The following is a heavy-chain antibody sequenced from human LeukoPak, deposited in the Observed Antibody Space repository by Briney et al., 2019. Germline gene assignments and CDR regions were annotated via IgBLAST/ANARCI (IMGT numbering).Heavy chain of an antibody. J-gene: IGHJ4*02. CDR2: IYTGGNT. V-gene: IGHV3-23*05. Sequence: LGGSLRLSCAASGFTFSSYAMSWVRQAPGKGLEWVSTIYTGGNTYYAASVKGRFTISRDFSKNTVFLHMNSLRAEDTAMYYCARGDDSGYYDYFDYWGQGALVTVSS. CDR3: ARGDDSGYYDYFDY. D-gene: IGHD3-22*01. CDR1: GFTFSSYA.